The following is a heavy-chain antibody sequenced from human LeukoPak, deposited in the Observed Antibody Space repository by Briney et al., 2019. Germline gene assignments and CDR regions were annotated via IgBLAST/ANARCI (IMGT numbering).Heavy chain of an antibody. Sequence: SETLSLTCTVSGASISTYYWTWIRQPPGKGLEWIGYIYYSGSTNYNPSLKSRVTISVDTSKKQFSLTLNSMTAADTAVYYCATSSRVYDTSGYYRNYFDYWGQGTLVTV. CDR2: IYYSGST. CDR3: ATSSRVYDTSGYYRNYFDY. V-gene: IGHV4-59*08. CDR1: GASISTYY. D-gene: IGHD3-22*01. J-gene: IGHJ4*02.